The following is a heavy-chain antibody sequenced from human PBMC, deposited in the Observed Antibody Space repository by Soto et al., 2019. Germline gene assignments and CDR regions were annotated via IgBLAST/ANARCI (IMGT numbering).Heavy chain of an antibody. CDR2: IKSKSDGGTT. J-gene: IGHJ6*02. V-gene: IGHV3-15*07. Sequence: PGGSLRLSCAASGFTFSNSWMNWVRQSPGKGLEWVGRIKSKSDGGTTDYAAPVKGRFTISRDDSKNTLCLQMNSLKTEDTAVYYCTTNFYSDYGMDVWGQGTTVTVSS. D-gene: IGHD4-4*01. CDR3: TTNFYSDYGMDV. CDR1: GFTFSNSW.